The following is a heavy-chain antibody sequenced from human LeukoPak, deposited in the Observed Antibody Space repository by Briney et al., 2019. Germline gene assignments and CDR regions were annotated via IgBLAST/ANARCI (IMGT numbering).Heavy chain of an antibody. Sequence: ASVKVSCKASGYTFTCSGWYLDGLRQATGKGLECVGWIHPNNGATLYAQKFQGRVAMTTDTSISTAYMELSRLRPDDTAMYYCARDGPAQMVDFDYWGQGTLVTVSS. V-gene: IGHV1-2*02. J-gene: IGHJ4*02. D-gene: IGHD3-10*01. CDR2: IHPNNGAT. CDR3: ARDGPAQMVDFDY. CDR1: GYTFTCSGWY.